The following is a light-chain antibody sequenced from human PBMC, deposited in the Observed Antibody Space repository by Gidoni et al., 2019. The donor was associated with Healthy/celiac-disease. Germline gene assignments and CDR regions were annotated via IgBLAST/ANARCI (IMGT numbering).Light chain of an antibody. CDR2: GAS. V-gene: IGKV3-20*01. CDR1: QSVSSSY. Sequence: IVLTPSPGTLALSPGERATLSCRASQSVSSSYLAWYKQKPAQAPRLLIYGASSRATGIPDRFSGSGSGTDFTLTISRLEPEDFAVYYCQQYGSSRTFGQGTKVEIK. J-gene: IGKJ1*01. CDR3: QQYGSSRT.